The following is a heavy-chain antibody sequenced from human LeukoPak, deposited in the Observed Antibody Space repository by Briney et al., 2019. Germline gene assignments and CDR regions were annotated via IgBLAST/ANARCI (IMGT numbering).Heavy chain of an antibody. CDR2: LYHSGST. CDR1: GGSISSGGYS. V-gene: IGHV4-30-2*01. D-gene: IGHD3-9*01. J-gene: IGHJ3*02. Sequence: SQTLSLTCAVSGGSISSGGYSWSWIRQPPGKGLEWSGYLYHSGSTYYNPSLKSRVTISVDRSKNQFSLKLSSVTAADTAVYYCARGGDILTERAFDIWGQGTMVTVSS. CDR3: ARGGDILTERAFDI.